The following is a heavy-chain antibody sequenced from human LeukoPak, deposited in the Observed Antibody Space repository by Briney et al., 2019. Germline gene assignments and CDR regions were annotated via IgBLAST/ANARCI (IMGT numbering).Heavy chain of an antibody. CDR3: AGDYYGMDV. CDR1: GFTFSSYA. Sequence: GGSLRLSCAASGFTFSSYAMHWVRQAPGKGLEWVSVIYSGGSTYYADSVKGRFTISRDNSKNTLYLQMNSLRAEDTAVYYCAGDYYGMDVWGQGTTVTVSS. J-gene: IGHJ6*02. CDR2: IYSGGST. V-gene: IGHV3-66*01.